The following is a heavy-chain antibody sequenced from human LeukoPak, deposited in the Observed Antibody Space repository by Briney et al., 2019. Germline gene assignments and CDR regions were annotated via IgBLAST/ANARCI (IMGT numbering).Heavy chain of an antibody. Sequence: SETLSLTCAVSSGSISSGGYSWSWIRQPPGKGLEWIGEINHSGSTNYNPSLKSRVTISVDTSKNQFSLKLSSVTAADTAVYYCARGRLTYDILTGYYTYWGQGTLVTVSS. CDR2: INHSGST. CDR1: SGSISSGGYS. D-gene: IGHD3-9*01. V-gene: IGHV4-30-2*01. J-gene: IGHJ4*02. CDR3: ARGRLTYDILTGYYTY.